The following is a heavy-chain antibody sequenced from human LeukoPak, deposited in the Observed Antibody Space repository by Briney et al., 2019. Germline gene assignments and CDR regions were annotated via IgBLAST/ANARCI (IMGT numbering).Heavy chain of an antibody. V-gene: IGHV4-4*09. CDR1: GGSISSYY. CDR3: ARRSYYYGSGSYYTYFDY. J-gene: IGHJ4*02. D-gene: IGHD3-10*01. CDR2: FYTSGST. Sequence: SETLSLTCTVSGGSISSYYWSWIRQPPGEGLEWIGYFYTSGSTNYNPSLKSRVTISVDTSKTQFSLKLSSVTAADTAVYYCARRSYYYGSGSYYTYFDYWGQGTLVTVSS.